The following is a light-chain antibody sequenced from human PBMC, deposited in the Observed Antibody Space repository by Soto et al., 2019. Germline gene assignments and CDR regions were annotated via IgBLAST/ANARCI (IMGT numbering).Light chain of an antibody. CDR1: QSVSSY. J-gene: IGKJ1*01. CDR3: QQCSNWPPT. V-gene: IGKV3-11*01. CDR2: DAS. Sequence: EIVLTQSPDTLSLSPGERATLSCRASQSVSSYLAWYQQKPGQAPRLLIYDASNRATGITARFRGSGSGTDFTLTISSLEPEDSAVYYCQQCSNWPPTFGQGTKVEIK.